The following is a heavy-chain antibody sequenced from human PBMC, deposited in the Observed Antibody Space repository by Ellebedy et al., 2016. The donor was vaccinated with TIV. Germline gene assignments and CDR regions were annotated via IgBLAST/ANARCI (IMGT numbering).Heavy chain of an antibody. Sequence: GESLKISCAASRFTFSSYSMNWVRQAPGKGLEWVSSISSSSSYIYYADSVKGRFTISRDNAKNSLYLQMNSLRAEDTAVYYCARDGKEDAGRDIVEVVAAHYYYGMDVWGQGTTVTVSS. CDR1: RFTFSSYS. D-gene: IGHD2-15*01. V-gene: IGHV3-21*01. CDR3: ARDGKEDAGRDIVEVVAAHYYYGMDV. J-gene: IGHJ6*02. CDR2: ISSSSSYI.